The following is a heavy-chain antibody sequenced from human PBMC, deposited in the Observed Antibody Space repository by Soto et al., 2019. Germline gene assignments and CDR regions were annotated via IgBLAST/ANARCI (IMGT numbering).Heavy chain of an antibody. V-gene: IGHV1-8*01. CDR1: GYTFTDYD. CDR3: ARSRYYFDY. Sequence: QEQLVQSGAEVKKPGASVKVSCKTSGYTFTDYDINWVRQATGQGLEWIGWMNPNSGETGYAQKFQGRVTMTRSASLSTAYLELRDLRSDDTALYYCARSRYYFDYWGQGTLVTVSS. J-gene: IGHJ4*02. CDR2: MNPNSGET.